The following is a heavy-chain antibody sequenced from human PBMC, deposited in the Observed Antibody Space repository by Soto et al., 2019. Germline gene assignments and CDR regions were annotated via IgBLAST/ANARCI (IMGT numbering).Heavy chain of an antibody. D-gene: IGHD2-15*01. CDR1: GGSFSGYY. CDR3: ARGRRWWQSVKGLDS. CDR2: INHSGTT. J-gene: IGHJ4*02. V-gene: IGHV4-34*01. Sequence: QVLLQQWGAGLLKPSETLSLTCAVSGGSFSGYYWTWIRQAPGKGLEWIGEINHSGTTNYNPSLKSRVSVSVDTSKNQFSLKLTSVTAADTCVYYCARGRRWWQSVKGLDSWGQGTLVTVSS.